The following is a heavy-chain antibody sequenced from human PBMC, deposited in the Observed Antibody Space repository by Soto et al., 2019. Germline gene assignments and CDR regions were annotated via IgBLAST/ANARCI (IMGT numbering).Heavy chain of an antibody. CDR3: AKVLPRGPFDWFHYYKDV. CDR2: ISVEGGSI. CDR1: GFTFSDYA. V-gene: IGHV3-23*01. Sequence: EVQLLESGGGLVQRGGSLRLSGTTSGFTFSDYAMSWVRLTSGKGLERVAIISVEGGSIDYADSVKGRFTISRDNSKRTVVLQMNSLRAEDTAIYYCAKVLPRGPFDWFHYYKDVWGKGTTVTVSS. J-gene: IGHJ6*03. D-gene: IGHD3-9*01.